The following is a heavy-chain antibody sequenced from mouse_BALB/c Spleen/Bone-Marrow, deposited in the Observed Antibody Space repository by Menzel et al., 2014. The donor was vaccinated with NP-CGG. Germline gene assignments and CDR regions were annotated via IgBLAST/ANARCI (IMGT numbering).Heavy chain of an antibody. CDR2: IYPGSGST. V-gene: IGHV1-55*01. J-gene: IGHJ3*01. CDR3: ARFSQLGLLAY. D-gene: IGHD3-1*01. CDR1: GYNFTSYW. Sequence: VQVVESGAELVKPGTSVELSCKASGYNFTSYWINWVQLRPGPGLEWIGDIYPGSGSTNYNEKFKSKATLTVDTSSSTAYMQLSSLASEDSALYYCARFSQLGLLAYWGQGTLATVSA.